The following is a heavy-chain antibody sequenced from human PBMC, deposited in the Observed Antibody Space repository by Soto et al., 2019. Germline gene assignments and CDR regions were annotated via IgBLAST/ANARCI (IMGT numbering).Heavy chain of an antibody. CDR1: GFTFSSYG. CDR3: AKDGQRITIFGVVRSRGDYYYYMDV. V-gene: IGHV3-30*18. D-gene: IGHD3-3*01. J-gene: IGHJ6*03. Sequence: QVQLVESGGGVVQPGRSLRLSCAASGFTFSSYGMHWVRQAPGKGLEWVAVISYDGSNKYYADSVKGRFTISRDNSKNTLYLQMNSLRAEDTAVYYCAKDGQRITIFGVVRSRGDYYYYMDVWGKGTTVTVSS. CDR2: ISYDGSNK.